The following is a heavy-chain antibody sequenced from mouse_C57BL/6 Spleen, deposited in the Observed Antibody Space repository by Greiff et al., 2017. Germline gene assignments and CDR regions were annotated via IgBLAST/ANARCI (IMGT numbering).Heavy chain of an antibody. CDR1: GYAFSSSW. D-gene: IGHD4-1*01. CDR3: AREGELGHFDY. V-gene: IGHV1-82*01. CDR2: IYPGDGDT. J-gene: IGHJ2*01. Sequence: QVQLKQSGPELVKPGASVKISCKASGYAFSSSWMNWVKQRPGKGLEWIGRIYPGDGDTNYNGKFKGKATLTADKSSSTAYMQLSSLTSEDSAVYFCAREGELGHFDYWGQGTTLTVSS.